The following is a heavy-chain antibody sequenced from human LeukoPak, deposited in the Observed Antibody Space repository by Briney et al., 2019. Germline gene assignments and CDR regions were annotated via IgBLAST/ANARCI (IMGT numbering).Heavy chain of an antibody. D-gene: IGHD1-26*01. CDR1: GFTVSSNY. J-gene: IGHJ4*02. CDR3: ARISGTYSLFDY. CDR2: IYTGGSA. V-gene: IGHV3-66*01. Sequence: PGGSLRLSCAVSGFTVSSNYMSWVRQAPGRGLEWVSLIYTGGSAYYADSVKGRFTISRDNSKNTLYLQMSRLRAEDTAMYYCARISGTYSLFDYWGQGTLVTVSS.